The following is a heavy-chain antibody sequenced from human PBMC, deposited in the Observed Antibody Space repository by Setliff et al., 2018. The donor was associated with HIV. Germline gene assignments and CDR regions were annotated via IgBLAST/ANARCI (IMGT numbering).Heavy chain of an antibody. CDR3: AKTLPTLYPPHDYYFAMDV. Sequence: PGGSLRLSCAPSGFTFGSYAMSWVRQAPGKGLEWVSVISGSGDSTFYADSLKGRFTISREQSKNTLYLQMNSLSAEDTAVYYCAKTLPTLYPPHDYYFAMDVWGQGTTVTVSS. D-gene: IGHD2-15*01. CDR2: ISGSGDST. J-gene: IGHJ6*02. V-gene: IGHV3-23*01. CDR1: GFTFGSYA.